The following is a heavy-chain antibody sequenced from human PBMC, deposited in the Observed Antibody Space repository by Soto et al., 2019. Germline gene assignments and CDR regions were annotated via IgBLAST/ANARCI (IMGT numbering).Heavy chain of an antibody. CDR3: ARMILEDGIYYYYYGMYV. D-gene: IGHD3-3*01. CDR1: GFTFSSGA. CDR2: ISYDGSNK. Sequence: PGGSLRLSCAASGFTFSSGAMHWVRQAPGKELEWVAVISYDGSNKYYAGSVKGRFTISRDNSKNTLYLQMNSLRAEDTAVYYCARMILEDGIYYYYYGMYVWGQGTTVTVSS. V-gene: IGHV3-30-3*01. J-gene: IGHJ6*01.